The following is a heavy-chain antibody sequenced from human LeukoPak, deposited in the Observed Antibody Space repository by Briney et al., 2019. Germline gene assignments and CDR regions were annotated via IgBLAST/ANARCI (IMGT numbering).Heavy chain of an antibody. Sequence: GGSLRLSCEASGFTFSSYSMNWVRQAPGKGLEWVSSISTSSTYIYYADSVKGRFTISRDNPKNTLYLQMNSLRAEDTAVYYCAKSLFGGATLDYYYGMDVWGQGTTVTVSS. J-gene: IGHJ6*02. V-gene: IGHV3-21*01. CDR3: AKSLFGGATLDYYYGMDV. CDR2: ISTSSTYI. D-gene: IGHD1-26*01. CDR1: GFTFSSYS.